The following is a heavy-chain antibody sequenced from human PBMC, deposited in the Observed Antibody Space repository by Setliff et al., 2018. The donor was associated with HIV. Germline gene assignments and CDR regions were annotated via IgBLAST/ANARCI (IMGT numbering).Heavy chain of an antibody. CDR3: ASSPAWRSDFGLHTFDY. V-gene: IGHV4-38-2*02. CDR1: GYSISSRYY. D-gene: IGHD2-2*01. Sequence: PSVTLSLTCTVSGYSISSRYYWGWIRQPPGKGLEWIGSVYHTGSTYYNPSLKSRVTMSADTSKNQFSLKLSSVTAADTAVYYCASSPAWRSDFGLHTFDYWGQGTLVTVSS. J-gene: IGHJ4*02. CDR2: VYHTGST.